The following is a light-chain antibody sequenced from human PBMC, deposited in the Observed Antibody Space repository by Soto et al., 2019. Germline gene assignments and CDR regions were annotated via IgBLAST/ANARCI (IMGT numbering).Light chain of an antibody. CDR2: GAS. V-gene: IGKV3-15*01. J-gene: IGKJ4*01. CDR1: QSVGRY. CDR3: QHYSQWSLT. Sequence: EIVLTQTPATLYVSPGERATLSCRASQSVGRYLAWYQQKPGQPPRVVIYGASTRATGIPARFSGSGSGTEFTLTISSLQSEDFALYYCQHYSQWSLTFGGGTKVDFK.